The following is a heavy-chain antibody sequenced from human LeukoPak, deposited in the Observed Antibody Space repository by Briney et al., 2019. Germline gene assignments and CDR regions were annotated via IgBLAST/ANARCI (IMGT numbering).Heavy chain of an antibody. J-gene: IGHJ4*02. Sequence: SETLSLTCTVSGGSISSGGYYWSWIRQPPGKGLEWIGHISYSATTYYNPSLKSRVVISLGTSKTQFSLKLSSVTAADTAVYYCARVVRRGALEVTTPVDNWGPGTLVIVSS. CDR1: GGSISSGGYY. CDR3: ARVVRRGALEVTTPVDN. D-gene: IGHD3-10*01. CDR2: ISYSATT. V-gene: IGHV4-31*03.